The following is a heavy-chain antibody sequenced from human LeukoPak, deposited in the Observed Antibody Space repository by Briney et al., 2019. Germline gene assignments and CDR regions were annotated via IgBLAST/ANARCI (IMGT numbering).Heavy chain of an antibody. V-gene: IGHV3-23*01. CDR3: AKSPGYSTGWYYFDY. CDR2: IGGSGGGT. J-gene: IGHJ4*02. CDR1: GFTVSDNY. D-gene: IGHD6-19*01. Sequence: GGSLRLSCAASGFTVSDNYMSWVRQAPGKGLEWVSTIGGSGGGTYYTDSVKGQFTISRDNSKNTLYLQMNSLRAEDTAVYYCAKSPGYSTGWYYFDYWGQGTLVTVSS.